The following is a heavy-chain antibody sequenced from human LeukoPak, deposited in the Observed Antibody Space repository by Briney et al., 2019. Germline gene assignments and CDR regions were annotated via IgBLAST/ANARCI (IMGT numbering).Heavy chain of an antibody. CDR2: IYYSGST. J-gene: IGHJ4*02. D-gene: IGHD3-16*01. V-gene: IGHV4-39*01. CDR1: GFTFSSYW. Sequence: GSLRLSCAASGFTFSSYWMSWIRQPPGKGLEWIGSIYYSGSTYYNPSLKSRVTISVDTSKNQFSLKLSSVTAADTAVYYCARGWMAGEFDYWGQGTLVTVSS. CDR3: ARGWMAGEFDY.